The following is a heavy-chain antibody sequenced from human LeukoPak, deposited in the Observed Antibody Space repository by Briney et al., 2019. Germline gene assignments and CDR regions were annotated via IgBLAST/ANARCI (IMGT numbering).Heavy chain of an antibody. Sequence: SVKVSCKVSGYTLTELSMHWVRQAPGQGLEWMGGIIPIFGTANYAQKFQGRVTITTDESTSTAYMELSSLRSEDTAVYYCARDRGEMATIKYYYYMDVWGKGTTVTVSS. D-gene: IGHD5-24*01. CDR1: GYTLTELS. CDR2: IIPIFGTA. CDR3: ARDRGEMATIKYYYYMDV. V-gene: IGHV1-69*05. J-gene: IGHJ6*03.